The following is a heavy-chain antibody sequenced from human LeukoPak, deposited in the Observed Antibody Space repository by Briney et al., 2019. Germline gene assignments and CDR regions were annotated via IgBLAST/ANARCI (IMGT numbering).Heavy chain of an antibody. CDR1: GGSFSGYY. J-gene: IGHJ4*02. CDR2: INHSGST. CDR3: ARGSPGNLFDY. Sequence: SETLSLTCAVYGGSFSGYYWSWIRKPPGKGLEWIGEINHSGSTNYNPSLKSRVTISVDTSKNQFSLKLSSVTAADTAVYYCARGSPGNLFDYWGQGTLVTVSS. V-gene: IGHV4-34*01.